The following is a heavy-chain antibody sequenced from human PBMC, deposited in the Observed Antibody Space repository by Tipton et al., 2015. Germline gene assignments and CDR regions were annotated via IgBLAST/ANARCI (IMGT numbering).Heavy chain of an antibody. CDR3: TTEPPPHYSILTGYYKSRPDDAFDI. Sequence: GSLRLSCATSGFIFTNACMNWVRQAPGKGLEWVGRVRSTVDGGTTDYAAPVKGRFTISRDDSENTLYLQMNGLKTEDTAVYYCTTEPPPHYSILTGYYKSRPDDAFDIWGQGTMVTVSS. J-gene: IGHJ3*02. CDR2: VRSTVDGGTT. CDR1: GFIFTNAC. D-gene: IGHD3-9*01. V-gene: IGHV3-15*07.